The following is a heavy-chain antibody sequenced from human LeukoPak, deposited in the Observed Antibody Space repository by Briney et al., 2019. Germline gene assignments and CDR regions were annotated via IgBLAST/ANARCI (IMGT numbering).Heavy chain of an antibody. J-gene: IGHJ4*02. V-gene: IGHV4-59*08. CDR1: GGSISSYY. CDR3: ARHQVSDYVSDY. CDR2: IYYSGST. Sequence: SETLSLTCTVSGGSISSYYWSWIRQPPGKGLKWIGYIYYSGSTNYNPSLKSRVTISVDTSKNQFSLKLSSVTAADTAVYYCARHQVSDYVSDYWGQGTLVTVSS. D-gene: IGHD3-16*01.